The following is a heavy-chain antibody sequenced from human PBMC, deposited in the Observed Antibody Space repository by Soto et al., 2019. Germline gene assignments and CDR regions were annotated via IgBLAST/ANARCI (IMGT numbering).Heavy chain of an antibody. J-gene: IGHJ4*02. CDR2: IYYSGST. CDR1: GGSISSSNYY. CDR3: ARLSFSYDYIWGSYREGGYYFDY. Sequence: QLQLQESGPGLVKPSETLSLTCTVSGGSISSSNYYWGWIRQPPGKGLEWIGSIYYSGSTYYNPSLKIRVTISVDTSKNHFSLKLSSVTAADTAVYYCARLSFSYDYIWGSYREGGYYFDYWGQGTLVTVSS. V-gene: IGHV4-39*02. D-gene: IGHD3-16*02.